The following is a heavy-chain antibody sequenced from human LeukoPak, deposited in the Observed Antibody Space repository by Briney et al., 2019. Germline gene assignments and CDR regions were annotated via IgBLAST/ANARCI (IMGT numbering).Heavy chain of an antibody. Sequence: SETLSLTCTVSGGSISSYYWTWIRQPPGKELEWIGYIYYSGSTNYNPSLKSRVFISVDMSKNQFSLKLSSVTAADRAVYYCARQSGYSDSSGYAQWGQGALVTVSS. CDR2: IYYSGST. CDR3: ARQSGYSDSSGYAQ. D-gene: IGHD5-18*01. J-gene: IGHJ4*02. V-gene: IGHV4-59*08. CDR1: GGSISSYY.